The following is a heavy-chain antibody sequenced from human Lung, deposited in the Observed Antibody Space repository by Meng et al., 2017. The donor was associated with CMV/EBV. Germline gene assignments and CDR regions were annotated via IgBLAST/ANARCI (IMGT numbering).Heavy chain of an antibody. Sequence: LTXAASGFTFSNFAMSWVRLPPGKGLQWVSPITASGGSTYYADSVKGRFTVSRDNSKSTLYLQMNSLRAEDTAIYYCAKAYSSSWYRENYDYWGKGTXVTVSS. D-gene: IGHD6-13*01. V-gene: IGHV3-23*01. CDR3: AKAYSSSWYRENYDY. CDR2: ITASGGST. CDR1: GFTFSNFA. J-gene: IGHJ4*02.